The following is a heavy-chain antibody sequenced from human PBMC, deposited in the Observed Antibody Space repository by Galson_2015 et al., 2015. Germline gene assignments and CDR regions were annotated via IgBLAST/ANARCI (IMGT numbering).Heavy chain of an antibody. V-gene: IGHV1-18*01. D-gene: IGHD4-11*01. CDR1: GYTFSSCG. CDR3: ARDRDYTFDY. J-gene: IGHJ4*02. CDR2: ISTSSSNT. Sequence: SVKVSCKASGYTFSSCGLSWVRQAPGEGLEWMGWISTSSSNTKLAQKFQGRVTLTTDSSTSTAYMGVRSLRSDDTALYYCARDRDYTFDYWGQGTLVTVSS.